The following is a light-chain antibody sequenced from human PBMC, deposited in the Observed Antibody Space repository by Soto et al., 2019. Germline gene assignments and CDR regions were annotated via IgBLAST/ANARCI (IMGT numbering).Light chain of an antibody. J-gene: IGKJ1*01. CDR2: GAS. CDR3: QQYGSSPWT. CDR1: QSVSRNY. Sequence: EIVLTQSPGTLSLSPGERATLSCRASQSVSRNYLAWYQQRPGQAPRLLTYGASTRATGIPDRFSGSGSGTDFTLTISRLEPEDFVVYYCQQYGSSPWTFGQGTKVEIK. V-gene: IGKV3-20*01.